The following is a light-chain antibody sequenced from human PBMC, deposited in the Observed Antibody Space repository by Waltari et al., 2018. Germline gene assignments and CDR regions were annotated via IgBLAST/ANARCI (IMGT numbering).Light chain of an antibody. V-gene: IGLV2-14*03. J-gene: IGLJ2*01. CDR2: DVR. Sequence: HSGLTQPPSLSESPAQSITIPCTRASSDVGGDIYVAWYQQHPGKAPKLMIYDVRNRPSGVSNRFAGSKSGNTASLTSSGLQAEGEADYYCSSDISSSTLELFGGGTSLTVL. CDR1: SSDVGGDIY. CDR3: SSDISSSTLEL.